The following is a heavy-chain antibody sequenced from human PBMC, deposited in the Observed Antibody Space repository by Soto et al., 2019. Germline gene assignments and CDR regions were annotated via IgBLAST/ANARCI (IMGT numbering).Heavy chain of an antibody. V-gene: IGHV3-48*01. Sequence: EVQLAESGGGLVQPGGSLGLSCAASGFTFSSYSMNWVHQAPGKGLEWISYISSSSSTIYYADSVKGRFTISRDNAKNSLYLQMNSLRAEDTAVYYCARGTGIDFWSGPSYPPLEYYFDYWGQGTLVTVSS. CDR3: ARGTGIDFWSGPSYPPLEYYFDY. J-gene: IGHJ4*02. CDR2: ISSSSSTI. CDR1: GFTFSSYS. D-gene: IGHD3-3*01.